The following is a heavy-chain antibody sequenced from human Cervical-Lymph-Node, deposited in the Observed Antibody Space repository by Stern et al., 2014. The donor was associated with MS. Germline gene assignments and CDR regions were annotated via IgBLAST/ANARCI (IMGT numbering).Heavy chain of an antibody. D-gene: IGHD3-22*01. CDR2: TDYRGNT. J-gene: IGHJ4*02. CDR1: GGSHSSYY. Sequence: QVQLVESGPGLVKPSETLSLTCTVSGGSHSSYYWSWSRQAPGKGLAWFGYTDYRGNTNYNPSLKSRVTISVDTSKNQFSLKLRSVTAADTAVYYCSSSGYNGVEDYFDYWGQGALVTVSS. V-gene: IGHV4-59*03. CDR3: SSSGYNGVEDYFDY.